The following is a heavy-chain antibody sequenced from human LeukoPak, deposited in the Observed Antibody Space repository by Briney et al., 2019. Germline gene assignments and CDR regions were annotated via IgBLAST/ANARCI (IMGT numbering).Heavy chain of an antibody. D-gene: IGHD5-18*01. J-gene: IGHJ4*02. CDR1: GFTFSSSA. Sequence: PGGSLRLSCAASGFTFSSSAMSWVRQAPGKGLEWVSAISNNGGYTYYADSVQGRFTISRDNSKSTLYLQMNSLRAEDTAVYYCAKEGGGNPNSGYSYGGGYWGQGTLVTVSS. CDR3: AKEGGGNPNSGYSYGGGY. V-gene: IGHV3-23*01. CDR2: ISNNGGYT.